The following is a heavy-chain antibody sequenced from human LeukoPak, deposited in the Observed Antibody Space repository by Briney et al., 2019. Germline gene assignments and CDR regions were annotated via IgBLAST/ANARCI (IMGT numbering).Heavy chain of an antibody. V-gene: IGHV1-2*02. D-gene: IGHD5-18*01. CDR1: GGTFSSYA. CDR2: INPNSGGT. J-gene: IGHJ4*02. Sequence: ASVKVFCKASGGTFSSYAISWVRQAPGQGLEWMGWINPNSGGTNYAQKFQGRVTMTRDTSISTAYMELSRLRSDDTAVYYCARATYSYGYWGNYFDYWGQGTLVTVSS. CDR3: ARATYSYGYWGNYFDY.